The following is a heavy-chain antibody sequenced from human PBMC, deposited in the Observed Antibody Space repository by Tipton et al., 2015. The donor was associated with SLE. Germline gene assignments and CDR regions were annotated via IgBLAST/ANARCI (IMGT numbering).Heavy chain of an antibody. J-gene: IGHJ4*02. D-gene: IGHD2-8*01. CDR3: ARGYCSDGVCYGFGFFDY. CDR1: GDSITSFNW. Sequence: TLSLACAVSGDSITSFNWWSWVRQSPGKGLEWIGEVYHSGKTNYNPSLKSPVTLSIDTSKNQFSLKMRSVTAADTAVYFCARGYCSDGVCYGFGFFDYWGQGNLVTVSS. CDR2: VYHSGKT. V-gene: IGHV4-4*01.